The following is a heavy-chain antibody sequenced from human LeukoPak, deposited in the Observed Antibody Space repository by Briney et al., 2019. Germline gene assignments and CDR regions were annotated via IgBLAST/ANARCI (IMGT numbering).Heavy chain of an antibody. CDR1: GFSVTSFD. V-gene: IGHV3-13*01. D-gene: IGHD6-6*01. CDR2: VGTNDDT. Sequence: PGGSLRLSCFASGFSVTSFDMYWVRQAAGRGLEWVPAVGTNDDTYYLGSVKGRFIISRENAKNSFSLQMNNLRVEDTAVYYCTREWRGIASHYHGMDVWGQGTTVTVSS. CDR3: TREWRGIASHYHGMDV. J-gene: IGHJ6*02.